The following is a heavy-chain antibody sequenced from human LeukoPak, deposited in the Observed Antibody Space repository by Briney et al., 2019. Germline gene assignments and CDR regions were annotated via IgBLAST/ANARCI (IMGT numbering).Heavy chain of an antibody. CDR2: IKQDESEK. D-gene: IGHD2-15*01. CDR3: GGAPGGSFAVYDY. CDR1: GFTFSTYW. Sequence: PGGSLRLSCAASGFTFSTYWMSWVRQTPGKGLEWVANIKQDESEKYYVDSVKGRFTISRDNARNSLYLQMNSLRAEDTAVYYCGGAPGGSFAVYDYWGQGTLVTVSS. J-gene: IGHJ4*02. V-gene: IGHV3-7*03.